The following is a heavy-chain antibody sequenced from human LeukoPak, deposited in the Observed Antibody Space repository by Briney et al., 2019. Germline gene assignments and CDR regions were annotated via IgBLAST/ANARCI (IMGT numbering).Heavy chain of an antibody. J-gene: IGHJ6*03. V-gene: IGHV1-8*02. D-gene: IGHD3-3*01. CDR2: MNPNTGDT. CDR1: GYSFTTYD. CDR3: ARLGLEWFHYYYLDV. Sequence: ASVKVSCKASGYSFTTYDINWVRPAPGQGLDWMGWMNPNTGDTGYAQKFEGRVTMTRDTSISTAYMELSSLTSEDTAIYYCARLGLEWFHYYYLDVWGKGTTVTVSS.